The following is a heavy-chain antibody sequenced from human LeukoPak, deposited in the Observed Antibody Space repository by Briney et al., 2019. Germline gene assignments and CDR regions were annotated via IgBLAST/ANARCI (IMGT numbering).Heavy chain of an antibody. CDR1: RFIFSNYW. V-gene: IGHV3-7*01. Sequence: GGSPRLSCAASRFIFSNYWMSWVRQAPGKGLEWVANINQDGSEKYYMDSVKGRFTISTDNAKNSLYLQMNSLRAEDTAVYYCARFRLFNWFDPWGQGTLVTVSS. CDR3: ARFRLFNWFDP. CDR2: INQDGSEK. D-gene: IGHD6-25*01. J-gene: IGHJ5*02.